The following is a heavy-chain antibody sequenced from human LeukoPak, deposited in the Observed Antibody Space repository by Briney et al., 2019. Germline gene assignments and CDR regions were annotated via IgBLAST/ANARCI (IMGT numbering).Heavy chain of an antibody. Sequence: GGSLRLSCAASGFTFSTYAMSWVRQAPGKGLEWVSTVSTSGRSTYYADSVKGRFTISRDNSKNTLSLQMNSLRAEDTAVYYCAKVQTPDYYDSSSNDAFDIWGQGTMVTVSS. CDR2: VSTSGRST. D-gene: IGHD3-22*01. CDR3: AKVQTPDYYDSSSNDAFDI. CDR1: GFTFSTYA. V-gene: IGHV3-23*01. J-gene: IGHJ3*02.